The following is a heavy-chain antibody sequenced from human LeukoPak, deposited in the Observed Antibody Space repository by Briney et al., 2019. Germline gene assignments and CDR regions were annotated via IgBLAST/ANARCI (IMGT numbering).Heavy chain of an antibody. CDR1: GYTFTGYY. Sequence: ASVKVSCKASGYTFTGYYMHWVRQAPGQGLEWMGWINPNSGGKNYAQKFQGRVTMTRDTSISTAYMELSRLRSDGTAVYYCARGGGGDRYYYGSGSYYNGWGQGTLVTVSS. D-gene: IGHD3-10*01. CDR2: INPNSGGK. V-gene: IGHV1-2*02. CDR3: ARGGGGDRYYYGSGSYYNG. J-gene: IGHJ4*02.